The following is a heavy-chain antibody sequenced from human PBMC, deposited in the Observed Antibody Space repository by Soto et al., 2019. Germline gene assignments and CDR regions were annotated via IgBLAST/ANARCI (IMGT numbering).Heavy chain of an antibody. CDR1: GFTFSSYG. D-gene: IGHD3-10*01. CDR2: IWYDGSNK. V-gene: IGHV3-33*01. J-gene: IGHJ4*02. Sequence: QVQLVESGGGVVQPGRSLRLSCAASGFTFSSYGMHWVRQAPGKGLEWVAVIWYDGSNKYYADSVKGRFTISRDNSKNTLYLQTYSLRAVDTAVYYCARDPDYYGSGSSDYWGQGTLVTVSS. CDR3: ARDPDYYGSGSSDY.